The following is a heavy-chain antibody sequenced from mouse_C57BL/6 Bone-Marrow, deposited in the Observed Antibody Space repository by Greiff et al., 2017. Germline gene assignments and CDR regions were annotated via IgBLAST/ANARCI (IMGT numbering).Heavy chain of an antibody. CDR1: GFYITDEY. Sequence: LVESGAELVRPGASVTLSCTVSGFYITDEYMHWVKQRPEQGLEWIGWIDPENGDNEYASKFQGQATITVDTSSNTAYLQLNSLTSEDTAVYYCARIAYWGQGTLVTVSA. V-gene: IGHV14-4*01. CDR3: ARIAY. CDR2: IDPENGDN. J-gene: IGHJ3*01.